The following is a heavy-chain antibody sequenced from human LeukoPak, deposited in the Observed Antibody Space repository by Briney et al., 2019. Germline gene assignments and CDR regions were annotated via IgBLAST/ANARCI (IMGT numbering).Heavy chain of an antibody. CDR1: GDSIGNYF. V-gene: IGHV4-59*08. CDR2: IHYRGNT. J-gene: IGHJ5*02. CDR3: ARRRVEMAPTSEGNWFDP. D-gene: IGHD5-24*01. Sequence: PSETLSLTCTVSGDSIGNYFWSWIRQPPGKGLEWIGSIHYRGNTNYNPSLKSRVTISVDTSKNLFSLNLSSVTAADTAVYRCARRRVEMAPTSEGNWFDPWGQGTLVTASS.